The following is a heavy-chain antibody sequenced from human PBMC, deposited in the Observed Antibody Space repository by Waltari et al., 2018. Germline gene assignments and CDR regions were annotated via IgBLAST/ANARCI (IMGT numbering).Heavy chain of an antibody. CDR2: ISHSGDT. Sequence: QVQLQESGPGLVQPSQTLSLTCSVSGCSRSSGSYTWSWIRQHPGKGLEWIGYISHSGDTDYSPSLRSRLTLSVDTSKNQFSLKLNSVTAADTGVYFCAGRGAKMFSIWGRGTLVTVSS. J-gene: IGHJ4*02. CDR3: AGRGAKMFSI. CDR1: GCSRSSGSYT. D-gene: IGHD3-3*02. V-gene: IGHV4-31*02.